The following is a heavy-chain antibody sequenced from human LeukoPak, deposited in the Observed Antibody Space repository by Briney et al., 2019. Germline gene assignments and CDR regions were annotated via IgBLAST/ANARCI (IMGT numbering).Heavy chain of an antibody. V-gene: IGHV3-23*01. J-gene: IGHJ2*01. Sequence: AGGSLRLSCAASGFTFSSYAMSWVRQAPGKGLEWVSAISGSGGSTYYADSVKGRFTISRDNYKNTPYLQMNSLLDEDPALCDXXXXXXXXXXXXXXXXXXXXXXXXXXXXXXXXQFD. CDR2: ISGSGGST. CDR1: GFTFSSYA. CDR3: XXXXXXXXXXXXXXXXXXXXXXXXXXXXXXXQFD.